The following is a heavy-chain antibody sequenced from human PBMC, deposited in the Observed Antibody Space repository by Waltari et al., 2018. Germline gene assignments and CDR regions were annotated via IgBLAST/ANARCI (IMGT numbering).Heavy chain of an antibody. CDR1: GGPLSSSSYY. Sequence: QLQLQESGPGLVKPSETLSLTCTVSGGPLSSSSYYWGWIRQRPGKGLEWIGSISYSGSTYYNTSLMSRVTISVDTSKNQFSLKLTSVIAAETAVFYCARFSKSANWIDPWGQGTLVTVSS. CDR2: ISYSGST. V-gene: IGHV4-39*01. J-gene: IGHJ5*02. D-gene: IGHD3-3*02. CDR3: ARFSKSANWIDP.